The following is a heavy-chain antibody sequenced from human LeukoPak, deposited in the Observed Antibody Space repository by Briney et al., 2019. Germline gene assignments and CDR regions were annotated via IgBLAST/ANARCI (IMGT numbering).Heavy chain of an antibody. CDR2: ISSSSSYI. CDR3: ARVNVRNGNNLDY. V-gene: IGHV3-21*01. J-gene: IGHJ4*02. Sequence: PGGSLRLSCAASGFTFSSYSMNWVRQAPGKGLEWVSSISSSSSYIYYADSVKGRFTISRDNAKNSLYLQMNSLRAEDTAVYYCARVNVRNGNNLDYWGQGTLVTVSS. D-gene: IGHD5-24*01. CDR1: GFTFSSYS.